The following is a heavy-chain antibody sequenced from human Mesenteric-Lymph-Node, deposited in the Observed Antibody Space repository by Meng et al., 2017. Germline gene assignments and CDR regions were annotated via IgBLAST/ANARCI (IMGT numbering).Heavy chain of an antibody. J-gene: IGHJ6*02. D-gene: IGHD1-26*01. CDR3: AREEGGEGNGMDV. V-gene: IGHV3-33*08. CDR1: GFTFSSYG. CDR2: IWYDGSNK. Sequence: GGSLRLSCAASGFTFSSYGMHWVRQAPGKGLEWVAVIWYDGSNKYYADSVKGRFTISRDNSKNTLYLQMNSLRAEDTAVYYCAREEGGEGNGMDVWGQGTTVTVSS.